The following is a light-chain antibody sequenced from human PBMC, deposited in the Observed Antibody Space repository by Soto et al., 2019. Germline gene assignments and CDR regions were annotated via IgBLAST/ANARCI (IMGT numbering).Light chain of an antibody. Sequence: DVVMTQSPLSLPVTLGQPASISCRSSQSLVXSDXXXYLNWFQQRPGQSPRRLIYKVSNRXXXXXXXXXXXXXXXXXXXXISRVEAEDVGVYYCMQGTHWPPFTFGPGTKVDXK. CDR3: MQGTHWPPFT. J-gene: IGKJ3*01. CDR2: KVS. CDR1: QSLVXSDXXXY. V-gene: IGKV2-30*01.